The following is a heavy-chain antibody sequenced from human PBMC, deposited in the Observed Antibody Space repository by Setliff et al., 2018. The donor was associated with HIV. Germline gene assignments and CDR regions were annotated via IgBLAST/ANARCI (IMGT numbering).Heavy chain of an antibody. CDR1: GFTFSGYA. Sequence: PGGSLRLCCAASGFTFSGYAMYWVRQALGKGLEWVAFIRYDGDNKYYADSVKGRFTISRDNSKNTLYLQMNSLRAKDAAVYYCAKAFGYCSGGSCPVLMDVWGKGTTVTVSS. V-gene: IGHV3-30*02. D-gene: IGHD2-15*01. CDR2: IRYDGDNK. J-gene: IGHJ6*03. CDR3: AKAFGYCSGGSCPVLMDV.